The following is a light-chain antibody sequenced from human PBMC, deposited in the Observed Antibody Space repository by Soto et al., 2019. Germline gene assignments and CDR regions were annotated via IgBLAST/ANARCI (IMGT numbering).Light chain of an antibody. J-gene: IGKJ1*01. CDR1: QSIGSW. CDR2: KAS. V-gene: IGKV1-5*03. Sequence: DIQMTQSPSTLSASVGDRVTITCRASQSIGSWLAWYQQKPGKAPKLLIYKASSLESGVPSRFSGRGSGTEFTLTISSLQPDDFASYYCQQYGSYSPWTFGQGTKVEIK. CDR3: QQYGSYSPWT.